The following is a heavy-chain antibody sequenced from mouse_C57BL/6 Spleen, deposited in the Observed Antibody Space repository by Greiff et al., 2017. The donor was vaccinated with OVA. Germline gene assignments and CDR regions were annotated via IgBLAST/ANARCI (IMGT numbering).Heavy chain of an antibody. CDR3: ARWLSSYGGFAY. J-gene: IGHJ3*01. V-gene: IGHV7-3*01. CDR2: IRNKANGYTT. D-gene: IGHD1-1*01. Sequence: EVQGVESGGGLVQPGGSLSLSCAASVFTFTDYYMSWVRQPPGKALEWLGFIRNKANGYTTEYSASVKGRFTISRDNSQSILYLQMNALRAEDSATYYCARWLSSYGGFAYWGQGTLVTVSA. CDR1: VFTFTDYY.